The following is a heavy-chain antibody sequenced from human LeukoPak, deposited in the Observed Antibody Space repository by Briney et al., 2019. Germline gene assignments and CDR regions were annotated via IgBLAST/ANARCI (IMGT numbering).Heavy chain of an antibody. CDR1: GGTFSSYA. CDR2: IIPIFGTA. Sequence: GSSVKVSCKASGGTFSSYAISWVRQAPGQGLEWMGGIIPIFGTANYAQKFQGRVTITADESTSTAYMELSSLRSEDTAVYYCARDGQNQYGMDVWGQGTTVTVSS. V-gene: IGHV1-69*01. D-gene: IGHD1-14*01. J-gene: IGHJ6*02. CDR3: ARDGQNQYGMDV.